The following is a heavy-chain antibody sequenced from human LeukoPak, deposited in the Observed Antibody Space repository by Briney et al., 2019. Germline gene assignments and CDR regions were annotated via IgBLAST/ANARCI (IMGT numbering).Heavy chain of an antibody. CDR2: INPNSGGT. Sequence: ASVNVSCKASGYTFTGYYMHWVRQAPGQGLEWMGRINPNSGGTNYAQKFQGRVTMTRDTSISTAYMELSRLRSDDTAVYYCARARRYCSSTSCYWDYYGMDVWGQGTTVTVSS. CDR3: ARARRYCSSTSCYWDYYGMDV. CDR1: GYTFTGYY. J-gene: IGHJ6*02. D-gene: IGHD2-2*01. V-gene: IGHV1-2*06.